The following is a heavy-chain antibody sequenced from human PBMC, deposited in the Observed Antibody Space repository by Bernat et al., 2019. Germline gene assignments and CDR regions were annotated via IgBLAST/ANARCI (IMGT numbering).Heavy chain of an antibody. J-gene: IGHJ6*02. CDR3: TSRIAAQYYGMDV. CDR1: GFTVSSNY. Sequence: EVQLVESGGGLVQPGGSLRLSCAASGFTVSSNYMSWVRQAPGKGLEWVSVIYSGGSTYYADSVKGRFTISRDNSKNTLYLQMNSLKTEDTAVYYCTSRIAAQYYGMDVWGQGTTVTVSS. CDR2: IYSGGST. V-gene: IGHV3-66*01. D-gene: IGHD6-13*01.